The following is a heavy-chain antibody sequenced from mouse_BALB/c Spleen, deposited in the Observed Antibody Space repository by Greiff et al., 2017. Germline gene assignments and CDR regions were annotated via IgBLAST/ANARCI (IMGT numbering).Heavy chain of an antibody. J-gene: IGHJ3*01. CDR2: IWAGGST. V-gene: IGHV2-9*02. Sequence: VQLQQSGPGLVAPSQSLSITCTVSGFSLTSYGVHWVRQPPGKGLEWLGVIWAGGSTNYNSALKSRLSISKDNSKSQVFLKMNSLQTDDTARYYCARGVYSFAYRGQGTLVTVSA. CDR3: ARGVYSFAY. D-gene: IGHD1-3*01. CDR1: GFSLTSYG.